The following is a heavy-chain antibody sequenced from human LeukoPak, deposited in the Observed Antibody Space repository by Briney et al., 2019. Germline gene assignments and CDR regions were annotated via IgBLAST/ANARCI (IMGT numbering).Heavy chain of an antibody. Sequence: PSETLSLTCTVSGGSISSGDYYWSWIRQPPGKGLEWIGEINHSGSTNYNPSLKSRVTISVDTSKNQFSLKLSSVTAADTAVYYCARGRAVGATSGEAEDYWGQGTLVTVSS. CDR3: ARGRAVGATSGEAEDY. CDR1: GGSISSGDYY. D-gene: IGHD1-26*01. J-gene: IGHJ4*02. V-gene: IGHV4-39*07. CDR2: INHSGST.